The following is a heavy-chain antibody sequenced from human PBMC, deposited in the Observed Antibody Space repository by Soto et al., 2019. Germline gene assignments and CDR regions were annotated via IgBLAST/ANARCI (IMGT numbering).Heavy chain of an antibody. J-gene: IGHJ5*02. D-gene: IGHD6-13*01. Sequence: EVQLVESGGGLVQTGGSLRLSCAASGFTFSSYSMNWVRQAPGKGLEWVSYISSSSSTIYYADSVKGRFTISRDNAKNSLYLQMYSLRAEDTAVYYCARHPERIAEIGWFDPWGQGTLVTVSS. V-gene: IGHV3-48*01. CDR1: GFTFSSYS. CDR3: ARHPERIAEIGWFDP. CDR2: ISSSSSTI.